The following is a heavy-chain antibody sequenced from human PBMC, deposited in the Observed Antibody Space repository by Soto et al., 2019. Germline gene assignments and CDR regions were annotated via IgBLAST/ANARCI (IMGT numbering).Heavy chain of an antibody. CDR1: GFTLNMYA. CDR3: ARVRSGWRRAFEN. J-gene: IGHJ3*02. V-gene: IGHV3-30-3*01. D-gene: IGHD2-15*01. CDR2: ISYDGSNK. Sequence: QVQLVESGGGVVQPGRSLRLSCAASGFTLNMYAMHWVRQAPGKGLEWVALISYDGSNKYYADSVKGRFTISRDNSKNTLYLQMNSLRAEDTAVYYCARVRSGWRRAFENWGQGTMVTVSS.